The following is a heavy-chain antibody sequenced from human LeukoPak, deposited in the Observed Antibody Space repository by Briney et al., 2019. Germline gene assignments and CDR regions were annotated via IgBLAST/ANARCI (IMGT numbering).Heavy chain of an antibody. Sequence: ASVNVSCQASGYSVTSYGIRWVRQAPRQGVEGMGWSSAYNGKTNYAQKLQGRVTMTTETSTSTAYLELRSLRSDDTAVYYCAREVLLWFGEPQLDYWGQGTLVTVSS. CDR3: AREVLLWFGEPQLDY. J-gene: IGHJ4*02. CDR2: SSAYNGKT. D-gene: IGHD3-10*01. V-gene: IGHV1-18*01. CDR1: GYSVTSYG.